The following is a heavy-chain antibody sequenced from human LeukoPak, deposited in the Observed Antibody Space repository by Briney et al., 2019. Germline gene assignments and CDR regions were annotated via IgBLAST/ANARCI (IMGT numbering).Heavy chain of an antibody. CDR3: SKDMNDPYYYYGMDV. Sequence: GGSLRLSCAASGFTFDDYAMHWVRQAPGKGLEWVSGISWNSGSIGYADSVKGRFTISRDNAENSLYLQMNSLRAEDTALYYCSKDMNDPYYYYGMDVWGQGTTVTVSS. J-gene: IGHJ6*02. CDR2: ISWNSGSI. CDR1: GFTFDDYA. V-gene: IGHV3-9*01.